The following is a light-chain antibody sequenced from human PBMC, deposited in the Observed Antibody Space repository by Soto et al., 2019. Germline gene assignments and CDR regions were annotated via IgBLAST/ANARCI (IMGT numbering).Light chain of an antibody. Sequence: DIQMTQSPSSLSASVGDRVTITCRASQSISSYLKWYQPKPGKAPKLLIYAASSLQSGVPSRFSGSGSGTDFTLTISSLQPEDFATYYCQQSYSTPQTFGQGTKVEIK. CDR3: QQSYSTPQT. V-gene: IGKV1-39*01. CDR2: AAS. J-gene: IGKJ1*01. CDR1: QSISSY.